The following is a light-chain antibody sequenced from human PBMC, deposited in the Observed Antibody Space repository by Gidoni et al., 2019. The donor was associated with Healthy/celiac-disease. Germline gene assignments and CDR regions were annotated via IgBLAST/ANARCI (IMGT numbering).Light chain of an antibody. J-gene: IGKJ2*01. Sequence: EIVLTQSPGPLSLSPGERATLSCRASQSVSSSDLAWYQQKPGQAPRLLIYGASSRATGIPDRFSGSGSGTDFTLTISRLEPEDFAVYYCQQYGSSPPTYTFGQGTKLEIK. V-gene: IGKV3-20*01. CDR2: GAS. CDR1: QSVSSSD. CDR3: QQYGSSPPTYT.